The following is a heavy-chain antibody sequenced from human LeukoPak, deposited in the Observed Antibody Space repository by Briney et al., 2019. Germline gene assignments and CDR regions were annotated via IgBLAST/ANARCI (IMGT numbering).Heavy chain of an antibody. V-gene: IGHV1-8*03. J-gene: IGHJ3*02. CDR1: GYTFTSYD. CDR2: MNPNSGNT. CDR3: ARGCSSTRCYMDAFDI. Sequence: ASVKVSCKASGYTFTSYDINWVRQATGQGLGCMGWMNPNSGNTGYAQKFQGRVTITRNTSISTAYMELSSLRSEDTAVYYCARGCSSTRCYMDAFDIWGQGTMVTVSS. D-gene: IGHD2-2*02.